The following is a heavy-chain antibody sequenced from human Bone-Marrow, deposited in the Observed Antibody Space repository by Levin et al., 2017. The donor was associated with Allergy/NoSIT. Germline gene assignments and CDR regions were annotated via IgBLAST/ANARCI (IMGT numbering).Heavy chain of an antibody. D-gene: IGHD6-13*01. CDR3: AREDGGIAAAGTVY. Sequence: SETLSLTCAVYGGSFSGYYWSWIRQPPGKGLEWIGEINHSGSTNYNPSLKSRVTISVDTSKNQFSLKLSSVTAADTAVYYCAREDGGIAAAGTVYWGQGTLVTVSS. CDR1: GGSFSGYY. V-gene: IGHV4-34*01. CDR2: INHSGST. J-gene: IGHJ4*02.